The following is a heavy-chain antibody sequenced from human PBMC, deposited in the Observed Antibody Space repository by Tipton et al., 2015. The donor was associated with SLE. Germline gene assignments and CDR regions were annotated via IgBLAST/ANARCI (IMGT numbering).Heavy chain of an antibody. J-gene: IGHJ2*01. Sequence: TLSLTCAVSGYSISSGYYWGWIRQPPGKGLEWIGSIYHSGSTYYHPSLKRRVTISVDTSKNQFSLKLSSVTAADTAVYYCASAVVVNNGWYCDLWGRGSLVTVSP. CDR1: GYSISSGYY. CDR3: ASAVVVNNGWYCDL. V-gene: IGHV4-38-2*01. CDR2: IYHSGST. D-gene: IGHD3-22*01.